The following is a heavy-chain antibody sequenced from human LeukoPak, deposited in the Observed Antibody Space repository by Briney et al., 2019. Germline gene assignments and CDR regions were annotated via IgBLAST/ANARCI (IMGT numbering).Heavy chain of an antibody. CDR1: GGSISSYY. J-gene: IGHJ6*02. CDR3: ARGRGYYGSGSPKIYYYYYGMDV. V-gene: IGHV4-4*09. Sequence: PSETLSLTCTVSGGSISSYYWSWIRQPPGKGLEWIGYIYTSGSTNYNPSLKSRVTISVDTSKNQFSLKLSSVTAADTAVYYCARGRGYYGSGSPKIYYYYYGMDVWGQGTTVTVSS. D-gene: IGHD3-10*01. CDR2: IYTSGST.